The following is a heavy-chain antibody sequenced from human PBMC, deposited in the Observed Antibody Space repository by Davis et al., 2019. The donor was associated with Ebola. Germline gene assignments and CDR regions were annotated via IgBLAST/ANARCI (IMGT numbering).Heavy chain of an antibody. CDR2: IEPSGDRK. J-gene: IGHJ4*02. V-gene: IGHV3-7*03. CDR3: TRVSRIVVEDY. D-gene: IGHD2-21*01. Sequence: PGGSLRLSCAASGFNFRDSWMNWVRQVPGKGLEWVANIEPSGDRKYYVDSVEGRLTISRDNAMNSLFLQMNSLRGDDTAVYYCTRVSRIVVEDYWGQGTLVTVSS. CDR1: GFNFRDSW.